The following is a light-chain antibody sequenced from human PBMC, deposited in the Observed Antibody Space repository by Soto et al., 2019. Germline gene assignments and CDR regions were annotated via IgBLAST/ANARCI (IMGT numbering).Light chain of an antibody. CDR2: GNS. CDR1: SSNIGAGYD. Sequence: QSVLTQPPSVSGAPGQRVTISCTGSSSNIGAGYDVYGFQQFPGTAPKLLIYGNSNRPSGVPDRFSGSKSGTSASLAITGLQAEDEADYYCQSYDSSLRGVFGGGTKLTVL. V-gene: IGLV1-40*01. J-gene: IGLJ2*01. CDR3: QSYDSSLRGV.